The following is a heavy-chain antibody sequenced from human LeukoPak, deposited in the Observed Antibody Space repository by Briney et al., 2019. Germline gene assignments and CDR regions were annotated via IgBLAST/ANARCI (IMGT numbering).Heavy chain of an antibody. Sequence: PSETLSLSCAVYGGSFSGYYWSWIRQPPGKGLEWIGEINHSGSTNYNPSLKSRVTISVDTSKNQFSLKLSSVTAADTAVYYCARALPDYVWGSYRSYSGAFDIWGQGTMVTVSS. CDR3: ARALPDYVWGSYRSYSGAFDI. CDR2: INHSGST. V-gene: IGHV4-34*01. J-gene: IGHJ3*02. CDR1: GGSFSGYY. D-gene: IGHD3-16*02.